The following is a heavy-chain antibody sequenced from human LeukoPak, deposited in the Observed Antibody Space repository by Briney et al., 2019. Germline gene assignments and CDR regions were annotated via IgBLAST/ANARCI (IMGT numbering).Heavy chain of an antibody. J-gene: IGHJ4*02. CDR1: GGSISGYY. D-gene: IGHD1-14*01. CDR3: AREPPFDGEPTYFFDY. Sequence: PSETLSLTCSVSGGSISGYYWSWIRQPPGKGLEWIGYIYYSGNTNYNPSLKSRVTISVDTSKNQFSLKLNSVTAADTAVYYCAREPPFDGEPTYFFDYWGQGTLVTVSS. CDR2: IYYSGNT. V-gene: IGHV4-59*01.